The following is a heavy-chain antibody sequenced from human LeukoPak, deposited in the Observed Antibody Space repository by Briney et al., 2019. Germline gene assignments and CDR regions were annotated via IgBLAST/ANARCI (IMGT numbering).Heavy chain of an antibody. Sequence: SETLSLTCTVSGGSISSYYWSWIRQPPGKGLEWIGYIYYSGSTNYNPSLKSRVTTSVDTSKNQFSLKLSSVTAADTAVYYCARTYSSGQGAYYWGQGTLVTVSS. CDR2: IYYSGST. CDR3: ARTYSSGQGAYY. CDR1: GGSISSYY. J-gene: IGHJ4*02. V-gene: IGHV4-59*01. D-gene: IGHD6-19*01.